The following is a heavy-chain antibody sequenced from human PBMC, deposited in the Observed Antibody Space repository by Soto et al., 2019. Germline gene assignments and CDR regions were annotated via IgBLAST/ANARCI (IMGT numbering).Heavy chain of an antibody. CDR1: GDSISSRSYY. J-gene: IGHJ4*02. V-gene: IGHV4-39*01. Sequence: EPLSLTCTVTGDSISSRSYYWGWIRQPPGKGLEWIGSIYYSGSTYNNPSLRSRVSMSIDTSTDQFSLKLTSVTAADTALYVCARQRTSVVTQAYFDVWGPVSLVTVSS. D-gene: IGHD2-21*02. CDR2: IYYSGST. CDR3: ARQRTSVVTQAYFDV.